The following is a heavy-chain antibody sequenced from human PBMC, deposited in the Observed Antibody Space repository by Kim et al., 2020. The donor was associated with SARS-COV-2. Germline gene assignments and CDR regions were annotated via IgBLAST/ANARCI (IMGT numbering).Heavy chain of an antibody. CDR1: GFTFSNYG. Sequence: GGSLRLSCAASGFTFSNYGMSWVRQTPGKGLEWVSSIGGSGTTTYADSAKGRLITFRDNGNSTLILQMNSLRVEDKTTYYCSRERTKNWSSSTCDIDYWG. D-gene: IGHD2-2*01. V-gene: IGHV3-23*01. CDR2: IGGSGTT. CDR3: SRERTKNWSSSTCDIDY. J-gene: IGHJ4*01.